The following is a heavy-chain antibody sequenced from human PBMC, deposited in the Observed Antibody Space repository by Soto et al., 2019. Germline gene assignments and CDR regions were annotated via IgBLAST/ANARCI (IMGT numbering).Heavy chain of an antibody. V-gene: IGHV4-39*01. CDR1: VGSISSSSYY. CDR2: IYYSGST. J-gene: IGHJ3*02. CDR3: ARGPVRQLGAFDI. Sequence: SETLSLTCTVSVGSISSSSYYWGWIRQPPGKGLEWIGSIYYSGSTYYNPSLKSRVTISVDTSKNQFSLKLSSVTAADTAVYYCARGPVRQLGAFDIWGQGTMVTVSS. D-gene: IGHD6-6*01.